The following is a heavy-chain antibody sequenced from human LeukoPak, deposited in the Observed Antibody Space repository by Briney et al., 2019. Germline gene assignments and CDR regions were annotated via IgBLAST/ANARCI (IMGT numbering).Heavy chain of an antibody. J-gene: IGHJ1*01. V-gene: IGHV4-39*01. Sequence: SETLSLTCSVSGDSVSRSDCYWDWIRQPPGKGLQWIGYIYDSRSTYYSPSLKSLVTVSVDTSNYPVLLNLRSVTAADTAVYYCARRRYYDGSGYLEWGQGTLVSVSS. D-gene: IGHD3-22*01. CDR2: IYDSRST. CDR1: GDSVSRSDCY. CDR3: ARRRYYDGSGYLE.